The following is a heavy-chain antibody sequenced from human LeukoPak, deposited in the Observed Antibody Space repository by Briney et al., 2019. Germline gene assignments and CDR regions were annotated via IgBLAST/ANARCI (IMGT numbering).Heavy chain of an antibody. Sequence: GGSLRLSCAASGFTFTTYSMNWVRQAPGKEPEWVSAVSSSSDYIYYADSVRGRFTISRDNAKNSLYLQMNSLRAEDTAVYYCARDIVGATGDAFDIWGQGTMVTVSS. CDR3: ARDIVGATGDAFDI. CDR2: VSSSSDYI. J-gene: IGHJ3*02. CDR1: GFTFTTYS. D-gene: IGHD1-26*01. V-gene: IGHV3-21*01.